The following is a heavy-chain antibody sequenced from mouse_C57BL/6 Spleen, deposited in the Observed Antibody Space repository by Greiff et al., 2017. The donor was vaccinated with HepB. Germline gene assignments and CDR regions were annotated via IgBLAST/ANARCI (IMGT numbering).Heavy chain of an antibody. CDR1: GFNIKDDY. V-gene: IGHV14-4*01. CDR2: IDPENGDT. Sequence: VQLQQSGAELVRPGASVKLSCTASGFNIKDDYMHWVKQRPEQGLEWIGWIDPENGDTEYASKFQGKATITADTSSNTAYLQLSSLTSEDTAVYYCTPDGYYVFDYWGQGTTLTVSS. CDR3: TPDGYYVFDY. J-gene: IGHJ2*01. D-gene: IGHD2-3*01.